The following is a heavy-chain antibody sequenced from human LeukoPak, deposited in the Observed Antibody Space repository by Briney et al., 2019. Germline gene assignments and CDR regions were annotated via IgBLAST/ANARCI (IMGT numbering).Heavy chain of an antibody. CDR3: AKTPDIVVVVAATLFDY. J-gene: IGHJ4*02. Sequence: PGGSLRLSCAASGFTFSSYAMSWVRQAPGKGLEWVLAISGSGGSTYYADSVKGRFTISRDNSKNTLYLQMNSLRAEDTAVYYCAKTPDIVVVVAATLFDYWGQGTLVTVSS. CDR2: ISGSGGST. V-gene: IGHV3-23*01. D-gene: IGHD2-15*01. CDR1: GFTFSSYA.